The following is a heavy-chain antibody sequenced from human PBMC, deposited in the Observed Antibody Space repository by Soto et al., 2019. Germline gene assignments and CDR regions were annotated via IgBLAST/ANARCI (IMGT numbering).Heavy chain of an antibody. CDR3: ARGGTTAFDI. V-gene: IGHV4-30-4*01. D-gene: IGHD1-26*01. J-gene: IGHJ3*02. CDR2: IYYSGST. CDR1: GGSISSGDYY. Sequence: SETLSLTCTVSGGSISSGDYYWSWIRQPPGKGLEWIGYIYYSGSTYYNPSLKSRVTISVDTPKNQFSLKLSSVTAADTAVYYCARGGTTAFDIWGQGTMVTVTS.